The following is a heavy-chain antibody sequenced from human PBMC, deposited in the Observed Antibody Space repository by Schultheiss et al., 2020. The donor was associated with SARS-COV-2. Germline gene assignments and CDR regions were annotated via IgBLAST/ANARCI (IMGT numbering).Heavy chain of an antibody. CDR2: ISGNGVAT. Sequence: GGSLRLSCAASGFTFSSYAMSWVRQAPGKGLEWVSAISGNGVATYYADSVKGRVTISRDNSKNTLYVQMNSLRAEDTAVYYCVRDFRGWGDYWGQGTPVTVSS. CDR1: GFTFSSYA. V-gene: IGHV3-23*01. J-gene: IGHJ4*02. D-gene: IGHD3-10*01. CDR3: VRDFRGWGDY.